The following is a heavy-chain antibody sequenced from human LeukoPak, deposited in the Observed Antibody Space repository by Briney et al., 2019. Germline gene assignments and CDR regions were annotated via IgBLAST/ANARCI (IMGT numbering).Heavy chain of an antibody. V-gene: IGHV1-69*13. J-gene: IGHJ4*02. CDR2: IIPIFGTA. D-gene: IGHD4-23*01. CDR1: GGTFSSYA. CDR3: ARTYGGNSVFY. Sequence: VASVKVSCKASGGTFSSYAISWVRQAPGQGLEWMGGIIPIFGTANYAQKFQGRVTITADESTSTAYMELSSLRSEDTAVYYCARTYGGNSVFYWDQGTLVTVSS.